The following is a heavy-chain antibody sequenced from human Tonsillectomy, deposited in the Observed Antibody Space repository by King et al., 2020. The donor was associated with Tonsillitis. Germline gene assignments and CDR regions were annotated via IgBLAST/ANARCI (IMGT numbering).Heavy chain of an antibody. CDR2: ISGSGGST. J-gene: IGHJ4*02. V-gene: IGHV3-23*04. Sequence: VQLVESGGGLVQPGGSLRLSCAASGFTFSSYAMSWVRQAPGKGLEWGSAISGSGGSTYYADSVKGRFTISRDNSNNTLYLQMNSLRAEDTAGYYCAKDYAVTDHTYYFDYWGQGTLVTVSS. CDR3: AKDYAVTDHTYYFDY. CDR1: GFTFSSYA. D-gene: IGHD4-17*01.